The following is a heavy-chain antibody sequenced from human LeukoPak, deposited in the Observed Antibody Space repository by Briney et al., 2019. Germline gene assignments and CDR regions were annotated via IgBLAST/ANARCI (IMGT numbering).Heavy chain of an antibody. CDR2: IYPGDSDT. CDR1: GYTFTTYW. V-gene: IGHV5-51*01. D-gene: IGHD6-19*01. Sequence: GESLKISCKGSGYTFTTYWIGWLRQMPGKGLEGMGIIYPGDSDTRYSPSFQGQVTISADKSISTAYLQWSSLKASDTAIYYCARRVYSSGWYYFDYWGQGTLVTVSS. J-gene: IGHJ4*02. CDR3: ARRVYSSGWYYFDY.